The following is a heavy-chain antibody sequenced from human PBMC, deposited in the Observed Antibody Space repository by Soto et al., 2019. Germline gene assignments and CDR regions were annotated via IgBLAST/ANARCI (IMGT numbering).Heavy chain of an antibody. Sequence: QPGGSLRLSCAASGFTFSSYGMHWVRQAPGKGLEWVAVIWYDGSNKYYADSVKGRFTISRDNSKNTLYLQMNSLRAEDTAVYYCAREGCSSTSCYYYFDYWGQGTLVTVS. CDR1: GFTFSSYG. CDR3: AREGCSSTSCYYYFDY. D-gene: IGHD2-2*01. V-gene: IGHV3-33*01. J-gene: IGHJ4*02. CDR2: IWYDGSNK.